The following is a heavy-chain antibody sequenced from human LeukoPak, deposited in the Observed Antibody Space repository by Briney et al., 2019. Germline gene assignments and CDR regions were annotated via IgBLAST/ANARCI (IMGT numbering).Heavy chain of an antibody. J-gene: IGHJ5*02. D-gene: IGHD2-2*01. CDR2: IYHSGST. CDR3: ARVLVPAANWFDP. V-gene: IGHV4-38-2*02. CDR1: GYSISSGYY. Sequence: SETLSLTCTVSGYSISSGYYWGWIRQPPGKGLEWIGSIYHSGSTYYNPSLKSRVTISVDTSKNQFSLKLSSVTAADTAVYYCARVLVPAANWFDPWGQGTLVTVSP.